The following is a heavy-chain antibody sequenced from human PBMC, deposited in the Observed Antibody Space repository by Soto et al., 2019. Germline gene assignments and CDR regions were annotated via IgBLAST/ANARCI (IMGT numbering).Heavy chain of an antibody. Sequence: QVQLVESGGGVVQPGRSLRLSCAASGFTFSSYGMHWVRQAPGKGLEWVAVISYDGSNKYYADSVKGRFTISRDNSKNTLYLQMNSLRAEDTAVYYSAKDRTTGLVLSHYLDYWGQGTLVTVSS. CDR3: AKDRTTGLVLSHYLDY. V-gene: IGHV3-30*18. J-gene: IGHJ4*02. D-gene: IGHD2-2*01. CDR2: ISYDGSNK. CDR1: GFTFSSYG.